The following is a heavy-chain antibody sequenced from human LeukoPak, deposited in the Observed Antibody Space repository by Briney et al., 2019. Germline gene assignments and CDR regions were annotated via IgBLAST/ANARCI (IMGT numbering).Heavy chain of an antibody. J-gene: IGHJ4*02. CDR2: IYYSGST. CDR1: GGSISSGGYS. Sequence: SETLSLTCAVSGGSISSGGYSWSWIRQPPGKGLEWIGYIYYSGSTYYNPSLKSRVTISVDTSKNQFSLKLSSVTAADTAVYYCARPLYSSGWYVPDYWGQGTLVTVSS. CDR3: ARPLYSSGWYVPDY. V-gene: IGHV4-30-4*07. D-gene: IGHD6-19*01.